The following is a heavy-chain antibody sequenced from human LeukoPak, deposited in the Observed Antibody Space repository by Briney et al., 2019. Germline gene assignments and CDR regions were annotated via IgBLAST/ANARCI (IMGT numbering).Heavy chain of an antibody. D-gene: IGHD2-15*01. CDR2: ISHDGSNI. V-gene: IGHV3-30*18. Sequence: GGPLRLSCAASGFTFSSYGMHWVRQAPGKGLEWVAVISHDGSNIYYGDSVKGRFSISRDNSKNTLYLQMDGLRADDTATYYCAKARDIVMVVDSTPADPWGQGTLVIVSS. CDR3: AKARDIVMVVDSTPADP. J-gene: IGHJ5*02. CDR1: GFTFSSYG.